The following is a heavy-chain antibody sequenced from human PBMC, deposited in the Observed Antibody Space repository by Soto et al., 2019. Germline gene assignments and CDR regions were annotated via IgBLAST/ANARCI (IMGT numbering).Heavy chain of an antibody. CDR1: GGTFSSYA. V-gene: IGHV1-69*13. J-gene: IGHJ3*02. D-gene: IGHD3-22*01. Sequence: ETSVKVSCKASGGTFSSYAISWVRQAPGQGLEWMGGIIPIFGTANYAQKFQGRVTITADESTSTAYMELSSLRSEDTAVHYCAILPSYYYDSNAFDIWGQGTMVTVSS. CDR3: AILPSYYYDSNAFDI. CDR2: IIPIFGTA.